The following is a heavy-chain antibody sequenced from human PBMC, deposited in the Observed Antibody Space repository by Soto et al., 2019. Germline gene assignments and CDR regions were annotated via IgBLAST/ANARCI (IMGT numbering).Heavy chain of an antibody. J-gene: IGHJ3*02. V-gene: IGHV3-30*02. D-gene: IGHD2-2*01. Sequence: PGGSLRLSCAASGFTFNIYSMDWVRQAPGKGLEWVAVISYDGSNKYYADSVKGRFTISRDNSKNTLYLQMNSLRAEDTAVYYCTSYHDAFDIWGQGTMVTVSS. CDR1: GFTFNIYS. CDR3: TSYHDAFDI. CDR2: ISYDGSNK.